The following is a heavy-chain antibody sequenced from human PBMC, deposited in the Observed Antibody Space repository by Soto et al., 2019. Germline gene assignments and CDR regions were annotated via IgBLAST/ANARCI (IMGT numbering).Heavy chain of an antibody. V-gene: IGHV3-53*01. CDR3: ARGGIGMVRTFDH. CDR2: IFSSGES. D-gene: IGHD3-10*01. CDR1: GFTVSSTY. Sequence: GSLRLSCAASGFTVSSTYMSWVRQAPGKGLEGVSIIFSSGESFYADSVKGRFTISRDSSDNTVYLQMSSLKAEDTAVYYCARGGIGMVRTFDHWGQGTLVTVSS. J-gene: IGHJ4*02.